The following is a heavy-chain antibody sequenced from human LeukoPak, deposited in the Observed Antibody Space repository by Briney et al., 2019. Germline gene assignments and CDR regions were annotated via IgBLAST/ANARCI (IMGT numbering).Heavy chain of an antibody. Sequence: SETLSLTCTVSGGSISSYYWSWIRQPPGKGLEWIGYIYYSGSTNYNPSLKSRVIISVDASKKQVSLKLSSVTATDTAVYYCARGAWGTPGNWFDPWGQGTQVTVSS. CDR3: ARGAWGTPGNWFDP. CDR1: GGSISSYY. V-gene: IGHV4-59*08. D-gene: IGHD3-16*01. J-gene: IGHJ5*02. CDR2: IYYSGST.